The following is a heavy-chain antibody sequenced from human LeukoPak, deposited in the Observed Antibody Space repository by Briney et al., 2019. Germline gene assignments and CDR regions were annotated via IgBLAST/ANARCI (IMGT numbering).Heavy chain of an antibody. CDR1: GYMFTSYW. J-gene: IGHJ6*03. Sequence: GESLKISCKASGYMFTSYWIAWVRQMPGQGLELMGIIYPGDSGTRYSPSFQGQVTISADKSITNAYLQWSSLKASDTAMYYCARQVAGGEDYYGSGSQYYYYYYYMDVWGKGTTVTVSS. D-gene: IGHD3-10*01. CDR3: ARQVAGGEDYYGSGSQYYYYYYYMDV. CDR2: IYPGDSGT. V-gene: IGHV5-51*01.